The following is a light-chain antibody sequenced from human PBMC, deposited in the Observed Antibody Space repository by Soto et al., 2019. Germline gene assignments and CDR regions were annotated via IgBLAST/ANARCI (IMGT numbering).Light chain of an antibody. Sequence: QSVLTQAPSAXGSPGQSVTISCAGTSNDVGRFNYVSWYQRHPGKAPKLIIYEVNKRPSGVPDRFSGSKSGNTASLTVSGLQAEDEADYFCSSFVRGTSYVFGTGTKVTV. V-gene: IGLV2-8*01. CDR3: SSFVRGTSYV. CDR1: SNDVGRFNY. CDR2: EVN. J-gene: IGLJ1*01.